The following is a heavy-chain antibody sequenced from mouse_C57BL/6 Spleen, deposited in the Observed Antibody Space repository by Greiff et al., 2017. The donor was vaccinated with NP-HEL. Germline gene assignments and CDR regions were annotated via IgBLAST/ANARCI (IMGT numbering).Heavy chain of an antibody. V-gene: IGHV5-9-1*02. CDR3: TRDLITTVVATAHWYFDV. Sequence: ESGEGLVKPGGSLKLSCAASGFTFSSYAMSWVRQTPEKRLEWVAYISSGGDYIYYADTVKGRFTISRDNARNTLYLQMSSLKSEDTAMYYCTRDLITTVVATAHWYFDVWGTGTTVTVSS. D-gene: IGHD1-1*01. J-gene: IGHJ1*03. CDR1: GFTFSSYA. CDR2: ISSGGDYI.